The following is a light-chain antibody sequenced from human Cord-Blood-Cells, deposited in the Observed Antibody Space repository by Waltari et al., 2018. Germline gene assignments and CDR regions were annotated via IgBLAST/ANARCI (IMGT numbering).Light chain of an antibody. CDR2: GAS. CDR1: QSVSSSY. V-gene: IGKV3-20*01. CDR3: QQYGSSPYT. J-gene: IGKJ2*01. Sequence: EIVLTPSPGSMSLSQGERATLSCRASQSVSSSYLAWYQQNPGQAPRLLIYGASSRATGIPDRFSGSGSGTDFTLTISRLEPEDFAVYYCQQYGSSPYTFGQGTKLEIK.